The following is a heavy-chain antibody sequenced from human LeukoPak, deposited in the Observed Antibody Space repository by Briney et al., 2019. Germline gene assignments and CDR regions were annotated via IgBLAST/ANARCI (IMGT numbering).Heavy chain of an antibody. J-gene: IGHJ5*02. CDR1: GYTLNSYA. CDR2: INPNSGGN. Sequence: ASVKVSCKASGYTLNSYAMMWVLRAPGQRLEWMVWINPNSGGNNYAQTFPGRVTMTRDTSISTAYMALSRLRSDNTAVYYCARANMVREVGSFFDRNWFDPWGQGTLVTVSS. D-gene: IGHD3-10*01. V-gene: IGHV1-2*02. CDR3: ARANMVREVGSFFDRNWFDP.